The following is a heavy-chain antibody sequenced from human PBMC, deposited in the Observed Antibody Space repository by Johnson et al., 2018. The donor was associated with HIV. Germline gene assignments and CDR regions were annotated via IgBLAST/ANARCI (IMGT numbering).Heavy chain of an antibody. CDR2: ISSSGSTI. J-gene: IGHJ3*02. Sequence: QVQLVESGGGVVQPGRSLRLSCAASGFTFSDYYMSWIRQAPGKGLEWVSYISSSGSTIYYADSVKGRFTISRDNSKNTLYLQMNSLRAEDTAVYYCARTGRAVAGTPHAFDIWGQGTMVTVSS. V-gene: IGHV3-11*01. CDR3: ARTGRAVAGTPHAFDI. D-gene: IGHD6-19*01. CDR1: GFTFSDYY.